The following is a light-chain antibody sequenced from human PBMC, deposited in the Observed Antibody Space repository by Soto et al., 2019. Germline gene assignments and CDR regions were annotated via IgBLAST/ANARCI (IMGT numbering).Light chain of an antibody. Sequence: QSALTQPASVSGSPGQSITISCTGTSSDVGGYNYVSWYQQHPCNAPKLMIYEVSNRPSGVSNRFSGSKSGNTASLTISGLQAEDEADYYCSSYTSSSTRVFGGGTQLTVL. CDR2: EVS. CDR1: SSDVGGYNY. J-gene: IGLJ3*02. V-gene: IGLV2-14*01. CDR3: SSYTSSSTRV.